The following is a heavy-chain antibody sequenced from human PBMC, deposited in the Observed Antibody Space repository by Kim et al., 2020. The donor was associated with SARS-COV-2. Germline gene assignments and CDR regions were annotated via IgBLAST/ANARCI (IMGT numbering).Heavy chain of an antibody. J-gene: IGHJ4*02. Sequence: YNPPLKSRVTISVDTSKNQFSLKLSAVTAADTAVYYCARITGYSSSWLDYWGQGTLVTVSS. CDR3: ARITGYSSSWLDY. D-gene: IGHD6-13*01. V-gene: IGHV4-39*01.